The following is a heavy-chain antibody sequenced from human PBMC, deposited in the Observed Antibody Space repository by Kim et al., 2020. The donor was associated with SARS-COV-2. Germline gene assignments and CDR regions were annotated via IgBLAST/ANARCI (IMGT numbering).Heavy chain of an antibody. J-gene: IGHJ3*02. D-gene: IGHD1-26*01. V-gene: IGHV3-7*03. Sequence: GGSLRLSCAASGFTFNNYWMSWVRQAPGEGLECVANINQDGSAKYYVGSVKGLFTVSRDNAANSLYLQMSGLRAEDTAVYCCARDLSGSKDAFDIWGQGKIVTVSS. CDR2: INQDGSAK. CDR1: GFTFNNYW. CDR3: ARDLSGSKDAFDI.